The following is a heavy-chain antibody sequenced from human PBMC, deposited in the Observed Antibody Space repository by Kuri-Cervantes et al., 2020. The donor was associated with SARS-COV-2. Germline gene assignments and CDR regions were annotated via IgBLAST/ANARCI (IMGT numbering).Heavy chain of an antibody. CDR3: ARDPHITLIRGAYFDL. J-gene: IGHJ2*01. CDR1: GFTFSTYS. CDR2: ISSGSSTI. D-gene: IGHD3-10*01. Sequence: GGSLRLSCAASGFTFSTYSMNWVRQAPGKGLEWVSYISSGSSTIYYADSVKGRFTISRDSARNSLYLQMNSLRAEDTAVYYCARDPHITLIRGAYFDLWGRGTLVTVSS. V-gene: IGHV3-48*01.